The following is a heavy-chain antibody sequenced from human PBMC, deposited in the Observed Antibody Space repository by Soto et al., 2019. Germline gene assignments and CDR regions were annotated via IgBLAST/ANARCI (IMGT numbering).Heavy chain of an antibody. V-gene: IGHV3-30*03. J-gene: IGHJ1*01. CDR3: SRDAVSYLSDSSGTQFVNH. CDR2: ISHHGSDE. D-gene: IGHD3-22*01. Sequence: QVQLVESGGGVVQPGRALRLSCAASGFSFKTYGMNWVRQAPGKGLEWVAFISHHGSDEAYTDSVRGRFTLSRENSHNTVYLQTNSLTAEDTAVYFCSRDAVSYLSDSSGTQFVNHWGQGTLVTVSS. CDR1: GFSFKTYG.